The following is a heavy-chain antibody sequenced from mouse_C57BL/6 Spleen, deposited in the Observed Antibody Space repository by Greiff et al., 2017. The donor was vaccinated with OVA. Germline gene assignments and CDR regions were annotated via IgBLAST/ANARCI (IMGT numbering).Heavy chain of an antibody. CDR1: GYTFTSYW. Sequence: QVQLQQSGAELVKPGASVKMSCKASGYTFTSYWMTWVKQRPGQGLEWIGDIYPGSGSTNYNEKFKSKATLTVDTSSSTAYMQLSSLASEDSAVDYCAMKTYYSNYEDAMDYWGQGTSVTGSS. V-gene: IGHV1-55*01. CDR2: IYPGSGST. CDR3: AMKTYYSNYEDAMDY. D-gene: IGHD2-5*01. J-gene: IGHJ4*01.